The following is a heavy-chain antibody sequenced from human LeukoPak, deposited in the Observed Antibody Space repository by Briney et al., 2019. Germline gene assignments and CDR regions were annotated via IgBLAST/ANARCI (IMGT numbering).Heavy chain of an antibody. J-gene: IGHJ4*02. D-gene: IGHD4-23*01. V-gene: IGHV3-11*04. Sequence: GGSLRLSCAASGFTFSDYYMSWIRQAPGKGLEWVSYISSSGSTIYYADSVKGRFTISRDSAKNSLYLQMHSLRAEDTAVYYCARDGRTTVVTWANDYWGQGTLVTVSS. CDR3: ARDGRTTVVTWANDY. CDR2: ISSSGSTI. CDR1: GFTFSDYY.